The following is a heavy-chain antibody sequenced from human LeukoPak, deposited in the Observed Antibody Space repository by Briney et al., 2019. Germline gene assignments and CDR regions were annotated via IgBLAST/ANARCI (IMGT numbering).Heavy chain of an antibody. D-gene: IGHD3-10*01. CDR3: ARDYVSGSFGP. Sequence: GGSLRLSSAASGFTFSSYWMHWVRQAPGKGLVWVSHIKTDGSSTNYAASVKGRFTISRDNAKNTVYLQMNSLRAEDTAVYYCARDYVSGSFGPWGQGTLVTVSS. CDR2: IKTDGSST. J-gene: IGHJ5*02. CDR1: GFTFSSYW. V-gene: IGHV3-74*01.